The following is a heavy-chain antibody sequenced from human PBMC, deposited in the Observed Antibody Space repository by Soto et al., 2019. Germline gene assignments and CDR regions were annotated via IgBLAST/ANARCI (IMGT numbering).Heavy chain of an antibody. CDR3: GRTYDDRGQISGGYVFDI. CDR2: IYYTGSS. D-gene: IGHD3-16*01. Sequence: SETLSLTCTVSGGSVSSGNYYWSWIRQPPGKGLEWIGFIYYTGSSSYNPSLKSRVTMSLDKSNNQFSLKLTSVTAEDRAVFYCGRTYDDRGQISGGYVFDIGAQGKMVPV. CDR1: GGSVSSGNYY. J-gene: IGHJ3*02. V-gene: IGHV4-61*01.